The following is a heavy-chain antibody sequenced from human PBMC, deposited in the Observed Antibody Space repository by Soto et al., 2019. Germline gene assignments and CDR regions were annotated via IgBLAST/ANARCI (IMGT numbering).Heavy chain of an antibody. CDR2: ISGSGGST. CDR1: GFTFSSYA. D-gene: IGHD4-17*01. V-gene: IGHV3-23*01. CDR3: AKTVTDYYYYYGMDV. Sequence: EVQLLESGGGLVQLGGSLRLSCAASGFTFSSYAMSWVRQAPGKGLEWVSAISGSGGSTYYADSVKGRFTISRDNSKNTLYLQMNSLRAEDTAVYYCAKTVTDYYYYYGMDVWGQGTTVTVSS. J-gene: IGHJ6*02.